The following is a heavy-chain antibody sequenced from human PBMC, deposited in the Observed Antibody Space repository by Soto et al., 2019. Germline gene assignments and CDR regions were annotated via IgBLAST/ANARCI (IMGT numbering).Heavy chain of an antibody. D-gene: IGHD2-8*01. V-gene: IGHV4-30-2*01. CDR3: TRGVLA. J-gene: IGHJ5*02. Sequence: SETLSLTCSVSRGSVSSGGYSWSWIRQAPGKGLEWIGFINPSGSPAYNPSLKSRVSISVDTSNNQISLELSSVTAADTAVYYCTRGVLAWGPGTLVTVSS. CDR1: RGSVSSGGYS. CDR2: INPSGSP.